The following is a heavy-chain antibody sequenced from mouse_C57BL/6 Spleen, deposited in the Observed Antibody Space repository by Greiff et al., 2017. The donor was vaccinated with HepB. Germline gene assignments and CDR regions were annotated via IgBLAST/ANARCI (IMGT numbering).Heavy chain of an antibody. Sequence: VQLQQSGAELVRPGSSVKLSCKASGYTFTSYWMHWVKQRPIQGLEWIGNIDPSDSETHYNQKFKDKATLTVDKSSSTAYMQLSSLTSEDSAVYYWARWDYYGSSWGYWGQGTTLTVSS. V-gene: IGHV1-52*01. CDR3: ARWDYYGSSWGY. CDR1: GYTFTSYW. D-gene: IGHD1-1*01. J-gene: IGHJ2*01. CDR2: IDPSDSET.